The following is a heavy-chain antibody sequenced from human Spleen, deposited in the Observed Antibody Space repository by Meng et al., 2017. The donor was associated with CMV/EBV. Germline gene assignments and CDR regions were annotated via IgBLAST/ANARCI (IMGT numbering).Heavy chain of an antibody. CDR2: IYSGGST. D-gene: IGHD2-2*01. V-gene: IGHV3-53*01. J-gene: IGHJ3*02. CDR3: ARAPSWGNAFDI. Sequence: GGSLRLSCAASGFTVSSNYMSWVRQAPGKGLEWVSVIYSGGSTYYADSVKGRFTIPRDNSKNTVYLQMNSLRAEDTAVYYCARAPSWGNAFDIWGQGTMVTVSS. CDR1: GFTVSSNY.